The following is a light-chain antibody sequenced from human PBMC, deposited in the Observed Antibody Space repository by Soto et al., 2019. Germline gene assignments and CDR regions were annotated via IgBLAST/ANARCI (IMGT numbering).Light chain of an antibody. Sequence: DVVMTQSPLSLPVTLGQPASISCRSSQSLVYRDGNIYLNWFQQRPGQSPRRLIYKVSNRDSGVPDRFSGSGSGTDFTLKISRVEAEDVGVYSCMQGTHWPYTFGQGTKLEI. CDR1: QSLVYRDGNIY. J-gene: IGKJ2*01. CDR2: KVS. CDR3: MQGTHWPYT. V-gene: IGKV2-30*01.